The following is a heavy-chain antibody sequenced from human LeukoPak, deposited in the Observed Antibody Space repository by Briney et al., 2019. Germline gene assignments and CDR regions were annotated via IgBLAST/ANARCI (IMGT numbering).Heavy chain of an antibody. CDR1: GFSLSTYG. V-gene: IGHV3-33*01. D-gene: IGHD3-22*01. J-gene: IGHJ4*02. CDR2: IWYDASGQ. CDR3: ARDSLYDDNGYYHYFDY. Sequence: GGSLRLSCAASGFSLSTYGMHWVRQAPGKGLEWVAMIWYDASGQHYADSVKGRFTISRDTSKNTLHLQTNSLRAEDTAVYFCARDSLYDDNGYYHYFDYWGQGTLVTVSS.